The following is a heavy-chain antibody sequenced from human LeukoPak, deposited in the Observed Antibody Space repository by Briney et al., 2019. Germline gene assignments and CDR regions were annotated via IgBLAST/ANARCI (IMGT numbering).Heavy chain of an antibody. Sequence: PSETLSLTCTVSGYFISSGYYWGWIRQSPGKGLEWIGTMFHSGNTYCNPSLNSRVTLSVDTSKNQFSLELNSVTAADTAVYYCAKVGYCDAGPCYFDSWGQGTLVTVSS. CDR2: MFHSGNT. CDR1: GYFISSGYY. CDR3: AKVGYCDAGPCYFDS. D-gene: IGHD2-15*01. V-gene: IGHV4-38-2*02. J-gene: IGHJ4*02.